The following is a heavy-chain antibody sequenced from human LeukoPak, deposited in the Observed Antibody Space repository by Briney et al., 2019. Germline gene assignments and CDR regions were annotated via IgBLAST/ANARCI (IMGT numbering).Heavy chain of an antibody. D-gene: IGHD1-26*01. V-gene: IGHV3-9*01. CDR3: AKDSEYSGSYIDY. CDR2: ISWNSGSI. CDR1: GFTFDDYA. J-gene: IGHJ4*02. Sequence: GRSLRLSCAASGFTFDDYAMHWVRQAPGKGLEWVSGISWNSGSIGYADSVKGRFTISRDNAKNSLYLQMSSLRAEDTALYYCAKDSEYSGSYIDYWGQGTLVTVSS.